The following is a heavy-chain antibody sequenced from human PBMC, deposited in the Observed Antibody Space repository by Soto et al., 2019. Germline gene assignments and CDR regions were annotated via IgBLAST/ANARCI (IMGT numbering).Heavy chain of an antibody. Sequence: QVQLVQSGAEVKKPGASVKVSCKASGYTFTSYGISWVRQAPGQGLEWMGWISAYNGNTNYAQKLQGRVTMSTDSSTSTASMEPRSLRSDDTAVYYCARDGDSSGDNWFAPWGQGTLVTVSS. D-gene: IGHD6-19*01. CDR2: ISAYNGNT. CDR3: ARDGDSSGDNWFAP. CDR1: GYTFTSYG. V-gene: IGHV1-18*01. J-gene: IGHJ5*02.